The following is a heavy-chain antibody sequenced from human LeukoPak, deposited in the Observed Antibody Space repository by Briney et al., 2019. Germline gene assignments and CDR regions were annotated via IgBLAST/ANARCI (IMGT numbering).Heavy chain of an antibody. CDR3: AKDRIVATTHAMDV. J-gene: IGHJ6*02. CDR2: ISYDGSNK. D-gene: IGHD5-12*01. CDR1: GFTFNTYA. Sequence: PGGSLRLSCAASGFTFNTYAMSWVRQAPGKGLEWVAVISYDGSNKYYADSVKGRFTISRDNSKNTLYLQMNSLRAEDTAVYYCAKDRIVATTHAMDVWGQGTTVTVSS. V-gene: IGHV3-30*18.